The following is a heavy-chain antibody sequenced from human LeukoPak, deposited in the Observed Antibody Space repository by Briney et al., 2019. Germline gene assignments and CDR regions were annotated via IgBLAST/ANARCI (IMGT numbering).Heavy chain of an antibody. Sequence: PSETLSLTCAVYGGSFSGYYWSWIRQPPGKGLEWIGEINHSGSTNYNPSLKSRVTISVDTSKNQFSLKLSSVTAADTAVYYCAGAGRYFDWLTPRDNWFDPWGQGTLVTVSS. J-gene: IGHJ5*02. CDR1: GGSFSGYY. CDR2: INHSGST. D-gene: IGHD3-9*01. CDR3: AGAGRYFDWLTPRDNWFDP. V-gene: IGHV4-34*01.